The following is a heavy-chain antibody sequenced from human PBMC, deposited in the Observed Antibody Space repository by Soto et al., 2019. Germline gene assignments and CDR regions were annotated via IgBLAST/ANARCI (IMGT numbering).Heavy chain of an antibody. D-gene: IGHD2-2*01. Sequence: QVQLVQSGAEVKKPGASVKVSCKASGYTFTSYGISWVRQAPGQGLEWMGWISAYNGNTNYAQKLQGRVTMTTDTSTSTVYMELRSLRSDDTAVYYCARTRYQLLSYYGMDVWGQGTTVTVSS. CDR3: ARTRYQLLSYYGMDV. V-gene: IGHV1-18*01. CDR1: GYTFTSYG. CDR2: ISAYNGNT. J-gene: IGHJ6*02.